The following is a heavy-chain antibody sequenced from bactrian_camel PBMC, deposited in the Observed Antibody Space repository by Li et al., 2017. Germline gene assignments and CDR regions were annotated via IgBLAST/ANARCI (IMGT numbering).Heavy chain of an antibody. J-gene: IGHJ7*01. CDR1: GHTGRMYC. V-gene: IGHV3S57*01. D-gene: IGHD2*01. CDR2: LASDGST. Sequence: HVQLVESGGGLVQAGGSLRLSCGSSSGHTGRMYCMAWFRLAPGKEREGVVALASDGSTWYADSVKGRFAISKDDLKDTLYLQMDSLKPEDTAMYYCAADIGLSGGYCYRGVTGVYYSGMDYWGKGTQVTVS.